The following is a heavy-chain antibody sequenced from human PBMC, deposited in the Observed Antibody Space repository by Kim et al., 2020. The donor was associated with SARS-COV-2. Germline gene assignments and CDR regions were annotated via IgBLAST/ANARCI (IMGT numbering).Heavy chain of an antibody. Sequence: GGSLRLSCAASGLTISSYWMSWVRQAPGKGLEWVANIRQDGNEKYYVDSVKGRFTISRDNAKNSLSLQMNRLRVEDTAVYYCTRAGGWYWG. CDR3: TRAGGWY. CDR2: IRQDGNEK. D-gene: IGHD3-10*01. CDR1: GLTISSYW. J-gene: IGHJ4*01. V-gene: IGHV3-7*03.